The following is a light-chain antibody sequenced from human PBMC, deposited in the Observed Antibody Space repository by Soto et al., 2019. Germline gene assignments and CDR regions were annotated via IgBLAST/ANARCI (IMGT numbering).Light chain of an antibody. CDR2: DAS. CDR3: QQRSNWPPT. Sequence: EIVLTQSPATLSLSPGERATLSCRASQSVSSYLAWYQQKPGQAPRLLIYDASSRATGIPARFSGSGSGTDFTLTISSLEPQAFAVYYCQQRSNWPPTFGQGTKLEIK. CDR1: QSVSSY. V-gene: IGKV3-11*01. J-gene: IGKJ2*01.